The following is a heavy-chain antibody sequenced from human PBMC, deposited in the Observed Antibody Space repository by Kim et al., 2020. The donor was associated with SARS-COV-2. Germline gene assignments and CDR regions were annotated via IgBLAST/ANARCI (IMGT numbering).Heavy chain of an antibody. V-gene: IGHV3-11*04. CDR2: ISSSGSTI. CDR3: ARDPVIVATITSYYYGMDV. CDR1: GFTFSDYY. Sequence: GSLRLSCAASGFTFSDYYMSWIRQAPGKGLEWVSYISSSGSTIYYADSVKGRFTISRDNAKNSLYLQMNSLRAEDTAVYYCARDPVIVATITSYYYGMDVWGQGTTVTVSS. J-gene: IGHJ6*02. D-gene: IGHD5-12*01.